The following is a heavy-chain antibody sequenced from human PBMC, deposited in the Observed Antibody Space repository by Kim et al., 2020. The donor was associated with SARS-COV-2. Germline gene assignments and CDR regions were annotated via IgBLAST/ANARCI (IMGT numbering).Heavy chain of an antibody. CDR3: ARSPLRTVVPDANGVFDY. J-gene: IGHJ4*02. Sequence: KGRFTISRDNAKNTLYLPMNSLSAEDTAVYYCARSPLRTVVPDANGVFDYWGQGTLVTVSS. V-gene: IGHV3-74*01. D-gene: IGHD2-2*01.